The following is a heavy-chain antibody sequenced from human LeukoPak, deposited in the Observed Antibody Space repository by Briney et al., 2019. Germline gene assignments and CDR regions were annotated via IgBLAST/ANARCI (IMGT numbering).Heavy chain of an antibody. D-gene: IGHD5-18*01. V-gene: IGHV3-21*04. Sequence: PGGSLRLSCTASGFTFSSYSMNWVRQAPGKGLEWVSSITSSSDYIYYADSVKGRFTISRDNAENSLHMQMNSLRADDTAVYYCAREFKSGYGMWDWGQGTLVTVSS. J-gene: IGHJ4*02. CDR1: GFTFSSYS. CDR2: ITSSSDYI. CDR3: AREFKSGYGMWD.